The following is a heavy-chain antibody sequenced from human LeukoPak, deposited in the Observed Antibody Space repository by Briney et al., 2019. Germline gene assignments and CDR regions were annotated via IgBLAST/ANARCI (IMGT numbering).Heavy chain of an antibody. CDR1: GGSISSGGYY. CDR3: ARIDTAMVFARL. J-gene: IGHJ4*02. D-gene: IGHD5-18*01. CDR2: IYYSGST. V-gene: IGHV4-31*03. Sequence: SQTLSLTCTVSGGSISSGGYYWSWIRQHPGKGLEWIGYIYYSGSTYHNPSLKSRVTISLDTSKNQFPLKLSSVTAADTAVYYCARIDTAMVFARLWGQGTLVTVSS.